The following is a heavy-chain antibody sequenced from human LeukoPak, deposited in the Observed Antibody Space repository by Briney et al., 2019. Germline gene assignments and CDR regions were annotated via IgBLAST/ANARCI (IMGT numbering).Heavy chain of an antibody. CDR2: ISGSGGST. J-gene: IGHJ4*02. V-gene: IGHV3-23*01. CDR3: AKEAVYYYDSSGYYGGVYYFDY. Sequence: PGGSLRLSCAASGFTFSSYAMSWVRQAPGKGLEWVSAISGSGGSTYYADSVKGRFTISRDNSKNTLYLQMNSLRAEDTAVYYCAKEAVYYYDSSGYYGGVYYFDYWGQGTLVTVSS. CDR1: GFTFSSYA. D-gene: IGHD3-22*01.